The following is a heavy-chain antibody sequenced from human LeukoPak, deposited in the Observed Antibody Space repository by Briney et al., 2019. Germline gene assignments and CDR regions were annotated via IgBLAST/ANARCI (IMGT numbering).Heavy chain of an antibody. Sequence: GGSLRLSCVASGFTFSDYAMNWVRQAPGKGLEWVSTFKTNYNQVYYAESVRGRFTISTDNSKNTAYLQMNSLRVEDTALYYCARSVPDYTRFDFWGQGALVTVSP. CDR3: ARSVPDYTRFDF. CDR2: FKTNYNQV. V-gene: IGHV3-23*05. D-gene: IGHD4-11*01. J-gene: IGHJ4*02. CDR1: GFTFSDYA.